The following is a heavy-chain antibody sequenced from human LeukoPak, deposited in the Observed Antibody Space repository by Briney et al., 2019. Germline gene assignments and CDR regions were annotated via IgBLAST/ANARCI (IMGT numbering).Heavy chain of an antibody. Sequence: ASVKVSCKASGYTFTSYGITCVRQAPGQGPGWMGWISAYSGDTAYAQKLQGRVTMTTDTSTSTVYLELRSLRSDDTAVYYCARGGRTAGDAFDIWGQGTMVTVSS. V-gene: IGHV1-18*01. D-gene: IGHD6-13*01. J-gene: IGHJ3*02. CDR2: ISAYSGDT. CDR3: ARGGRTAGDAFDI. CDR1: GYTFTSYG.